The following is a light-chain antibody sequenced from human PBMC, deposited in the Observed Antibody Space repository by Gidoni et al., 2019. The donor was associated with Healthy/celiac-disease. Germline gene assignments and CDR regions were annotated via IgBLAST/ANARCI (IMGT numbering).Light chain of an antibody. V-gene: IGKV6-21*02. CDR3: QQSNSLPQT. Sequence: IVMTQSPDFQSVTPTGKVTLTCRASQSIGSSLHWYQQKPGQSPKLLINDASQTISGVPSRFSGSGSGTDFTLTINSLESEDAATYYCQQSNSLPQTFGQGTKVEIK. CDR2: DAS. J-gene: IGKJ1*01. CDR1: QSIGSS.